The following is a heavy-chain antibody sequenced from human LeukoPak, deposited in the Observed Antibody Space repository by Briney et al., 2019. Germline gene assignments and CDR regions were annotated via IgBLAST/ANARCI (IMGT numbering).Heavy chain of an antibody. V-gene: IGHV4-39*07. D-gene: IGHD3-22*01. Sequence: SETLSLTCTVSAGSISRSSYYWGWIRQPPGKGLEWIGSVYYSGSSYYNPSLKSRVTISVDKSKNQFSLKLSSVTAADTAVYYCARDLVREVYYDSSGDQRNNDYWGQGTLVTVSS. J-gene: IGHJ4*02. CDR2: VYYSGSS. CDR3: ARDLVREVYYDSSGDQRNNDY. CDR1: AGSISRSSYY.